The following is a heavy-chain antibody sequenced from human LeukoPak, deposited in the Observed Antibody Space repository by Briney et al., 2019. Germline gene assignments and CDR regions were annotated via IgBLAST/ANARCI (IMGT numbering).Heavy chain of an antibody. V-gene: IGHV3-9*01. CDR2: ISWNSGSI. D-gene: IGHD3-22*01. J-gene: IGHJ4*02. CDR1: GFTFDDYA. Sequence: PGGSLRLSCAASGFTFDDYAMHWVRQAPGKGLEWVSGISWNSGSIGYADSVKGRFTISRDNAKNSLYLQMNSLRAEDTAVYYCASSTVAYYYDSSGYYLDYWGQGTLVTVSS. CDR3: ASSTVAYYYDSSGYYLDY.